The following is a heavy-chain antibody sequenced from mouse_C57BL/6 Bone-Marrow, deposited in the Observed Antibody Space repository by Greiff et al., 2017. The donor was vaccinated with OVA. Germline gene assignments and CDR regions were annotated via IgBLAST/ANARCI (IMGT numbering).Heavy chain of an antibody. Sequence: EVQLQQSGPELVKPGASVKMSCKASGYTFTDYNMHWVKQSHGKSLEWIGYINPNNGGTSYNQTLQGKATLTVNKSSSTADMELRSLTSEDSAVYYCAGWLLPAWFAYWGQGTLVTVSA. V-gene: IGHV1-22*01. CDR2: INPNNGGT. D-gene: IGHD2-3*01. CDR3: AGWLLPAWFAY. CDR1: GYTFTDYN. J-gene: IGHJ3*01.